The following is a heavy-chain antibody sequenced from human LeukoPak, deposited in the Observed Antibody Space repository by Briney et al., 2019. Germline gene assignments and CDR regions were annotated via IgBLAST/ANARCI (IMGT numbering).Heavy chain of an antibody. V-gene: IGHV4-59*08. CDR1: GGSVSSYY. CDR3: ARGSVNWFDP. J-gene: IGHJ5*02. Sequence: SETLSLTCTVSGGSVSSYYWSWIRQPPGKGLEWFGYIYYSGSTDYNPSLKSRVFMSLDTSKNQFSLRLYSVTAADTAVYYCARGSVNWFDPWGQGTLVTVSS. CDR2: IYYSGST.